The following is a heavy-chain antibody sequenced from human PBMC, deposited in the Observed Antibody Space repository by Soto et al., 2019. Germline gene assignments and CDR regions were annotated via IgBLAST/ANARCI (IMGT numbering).Heavy chain of an antibody. D-gene: IGHD5-12*01. J-gene: IGHJ6*02. V-gene: IGHV1-2*04. Sequence: GASVKVSCKASGYTFTGYYMHWVRQAPGQGIEWMGWINPNSGGTNYAQKFQGWVTMTRDTSISTAYMELSRLRSDDTAVYYCVRGRVTGYDPNYYYYYGMDVWGQGTTVTVSS. CDR1: GYTFTGYY. CDR2: INPNSGGT. CDR3: VRGRVTGYDPNYYYYYGMDV.